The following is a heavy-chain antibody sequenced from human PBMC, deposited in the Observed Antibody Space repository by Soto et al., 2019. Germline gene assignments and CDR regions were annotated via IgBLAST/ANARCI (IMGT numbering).Heavy chain of an antibody. CDR1: GFSFTNYW. J-gene: IGHJ5*02. V-gene: IGHV5-10-1*01. D-gene: IGHD6-13*01. CDR2: IDPVDSYA. Sequence: GESLKISCKGSGFSFTNYWISWVRQMPGKGLEWMGNIDPVDSYANYSPSFQGHVTFSVDTSISTAYLQWSSLKASDTTMYFCARIESIARNWFDPWGQGTLVTVSS. CDR3: ARIESIARNWFDP.